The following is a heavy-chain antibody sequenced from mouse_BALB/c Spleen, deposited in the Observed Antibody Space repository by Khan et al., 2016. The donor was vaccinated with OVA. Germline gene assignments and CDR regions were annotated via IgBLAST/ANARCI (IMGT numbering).Heavy chain of an antibody. CDR2: INPATDYT. CDR1: GYTFTSYW. V-gene: IGHV1-7*01. J-gene: IGHJ3*01. CDR3: VNHGSSSAWFTY. D-gene: IGHD1-1*01. Sequence: LEESGSELAKPGASVKMSCKASGYTFTSYWMHWVKQRPGQGLEWIGYINPATDYTEYNQKFKNKATLTADKSSSTAYMQLNSLTSEDSAVYYCVNHGSSSAWFTYWGQGTPVTVSA.